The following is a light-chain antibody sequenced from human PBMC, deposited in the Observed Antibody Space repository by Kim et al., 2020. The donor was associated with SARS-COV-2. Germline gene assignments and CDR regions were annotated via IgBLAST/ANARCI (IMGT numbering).Light chain of an antibody. V-gene: IGKV3D-20*01. CDR2: DRS. Sequence: APGEEVTLACGASEGVGRSYLAWYQQKPGLAPRLLIYDRSTRATGIPDRFSGRGSGTDFALTISRLEPEDFAVYYCQQSVSPPITFGQGTRLEIK. J-gene: IGKJ5*01. CDR3: QQSVSPPIT. CDR1: EGVGRSY.